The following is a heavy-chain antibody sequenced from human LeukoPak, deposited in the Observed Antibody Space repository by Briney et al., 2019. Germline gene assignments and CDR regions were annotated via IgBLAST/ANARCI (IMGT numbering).Heavy chain of an antibody. CDR2: ISGSGGST. V-gene: IGHV3-23*01. J-gene: IGHJ4*02. CDR3: ANLQLSLASSPY. Sequence: QPGGSLRLSCAASGFTFSSYAMSWVRQAPGKGLEWVSAISGSGGSTYYADSVKGRFTISRDNSKNTLYLRMNSLRAKDTAVYYCANLQLSLASSPYWGQGTLVTVSS. D-gene: IGHD5-18*01. CDR1: GFTFSSYA.